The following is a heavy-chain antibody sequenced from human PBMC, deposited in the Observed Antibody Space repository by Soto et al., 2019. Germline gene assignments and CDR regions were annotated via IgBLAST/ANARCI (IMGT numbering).Heavy chain of an antibody. V-gene: IGHV4-59*01. D-gene: IGHD3-3*01. J-gene: IGHJ4*02. Sequence: PSETLSLTCTVSGGSISSYYWSWIRQPPGKGLEWIGYIYYSGSTNYNPSLKSRVTISVDTSKNQFSLKLSSVTAADTAVYYCASSYDFSEGYFDYWGQGTLVTVSS. CDR3: ASSYDFSEGYFDY. CDR1: GGSISSYY. CDR2: IYYSGST.